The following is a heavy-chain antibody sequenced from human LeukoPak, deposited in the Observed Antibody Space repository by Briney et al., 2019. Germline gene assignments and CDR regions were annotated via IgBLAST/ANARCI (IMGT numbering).Heavy chain of an antibody. CDR2: ISYDGSSK. Sequence: WGSLRLSCAASGFTFSSYAMHWVRQAPGKGLEWVAVISYDGSSKYYADSVKGRFTIPRDNSKNMLYLQMSSLRAEDRAVYYCARVYYDGSGGAFDIWGQGTMVTVS. CDR3: ARVYYDGSGGAFDI. J-gene: IGHJ3*02. CDR1: GFTFSSYA. D-gene: IGHD3-22*01. V-gene: IGHV3-30-3*01.